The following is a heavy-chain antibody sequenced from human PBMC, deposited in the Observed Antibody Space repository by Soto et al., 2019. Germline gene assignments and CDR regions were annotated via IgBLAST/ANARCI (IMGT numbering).Heavy chain of an antibody. V-gene: IGHV1-69*01. CDR3: AIHSVAAPITMVRGVIITGHYYYGMDV. CDR2: IIPIFGTA. J-gene: IGHJ6*02. D-gene: IGHD3-10*01. CDR1: GGTFSSYA. Sequence: QVQLVQSGAEVKKPGSSVKVSCKASGGTFSSYAISWVRQAPGQGLEWMGGIIPIFGTANYAQKFQGRVTITADESTSTAYMELSSLRSEDTAVYYCAIHSVAAPITMVRGVIITGHYYYGMDVWGQGTTVTVSS.